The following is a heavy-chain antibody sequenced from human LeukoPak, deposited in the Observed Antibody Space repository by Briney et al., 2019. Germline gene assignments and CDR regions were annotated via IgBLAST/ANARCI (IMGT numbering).Heavy chain of an antibody. CDR1: GYNFISYG. D-gene: IGHD2-21*02. CDR3: AREEREYCGGDCNDAFDI. CDR2: INTYNGNT. J-gene: IGHJ3*02. Sequence: GASVKVSCKASGYNFISYGISWVRQAPGQGLEWMGWINTYNGNTNYAQKYQGRVTMTTDTSTSTAYMELRSLRSDDTAVYYCAREEREYCGGDCNDAFDIWGQGTMVTVSS. V-gene: IGHV1-18*04.